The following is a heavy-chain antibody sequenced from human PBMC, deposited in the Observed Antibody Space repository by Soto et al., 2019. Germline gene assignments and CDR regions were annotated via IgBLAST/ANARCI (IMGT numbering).Heavy chain of an antibody. CDR3: ARGRRAEDGTCYYYYMDV. CDR2: ISYDGSNK. V-gene: IGHV3-30*03. CDR1: GFTFSSYG. D-gene: IGHD6-13*01. J-gene: IGHJ6*03. Sequence: GGSLRLSCAASGFTFSSYGMHWVRQAPGKGLEWVAVISYDGSNKYYADSVKGRFTISRDNSKNTLYLQMNSLRAEDTAVYYCARGRRAEDGTCYYYYMDVWGKGTTVTVSS.